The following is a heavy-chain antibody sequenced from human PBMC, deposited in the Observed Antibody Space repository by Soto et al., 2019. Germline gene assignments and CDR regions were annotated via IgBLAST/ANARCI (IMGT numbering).Heavy chain of an antibody. CDR2: ITSTSSYI. V-gene: IGHV3-21*02. CDR1: GFSFSGYS. CDR3: VREKGAGRFGAFDD. Sequence: EVQLVESGGGLVKPGGSLRLSCAASGFSFSGYSMNWVRQAPGKALEWVSCITSTSSYIYYADSVKGRFTISRDNAQRSVFLQMNSLRVEDTAVYYCVREKGAGRFGAFDDWGPGILVTVSA. D-gene: IGHD3-10*01. J-gene: IGHJ4*02.